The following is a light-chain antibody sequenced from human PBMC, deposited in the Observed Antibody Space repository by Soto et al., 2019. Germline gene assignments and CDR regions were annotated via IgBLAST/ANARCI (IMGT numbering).Light chain of an antibody. V-gene: IGKV1-39*01. CDR3: QQTYSTPWT. Sequence: DIQMTQSPSSLSASVGDRVTITCRASQTVSNYLNWYQQKPGKAPKLLIYAASILQSGVPSGFSGSGSGTDFTLTISSLQPEDFATYYCQQTYSTPWTFGQGTKVEIK. J-gene: IGKJ1*01. CDR2: AAS. CDR1: QTVSNY.